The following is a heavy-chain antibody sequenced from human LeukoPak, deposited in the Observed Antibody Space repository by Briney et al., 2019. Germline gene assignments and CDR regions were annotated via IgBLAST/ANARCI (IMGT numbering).Heavy chain of an antibody. Sequence: SETLSLTCAVYGGSFSGYYWSWIRQPPGKGLEWIGEINHSGSTNYNPSLKSRVTISVDTSKNQFSLKLRSVTAADTAVYYCARGRDIVVVPAAPQYYYYGMDVWGQGTTVTVSS. J-gene: IGHJ6*02. V-gene: IGHV4-34*01. D-gene: IGHD2-2*01. CDR1: GGSFSGYY. CDR2: INHSGST. CDR3: ARGRDIVVVPAAPQYYYYGMDV.